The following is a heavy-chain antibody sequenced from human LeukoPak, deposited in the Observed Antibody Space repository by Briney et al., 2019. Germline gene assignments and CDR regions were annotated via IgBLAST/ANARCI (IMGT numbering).Heavy chain of an antibody. V-gene: IGHV3-74*01. CDR3: ARDRSDYFDY. CDR1: GFTFGSYA. D-gene: IGHD3-3*01. J-gene: IGHJ4*02. Sequence: GGSLRLSCAASGFTFGSYAMSWVRQAPGEGLVWVSRIKSDGSSTSYADSVKGRFTISRDNAKNTLYLQMNSLRAEDTAVYYCARDRSDYFDYWGQGTLVTVSS. CDR2: IKSDGSST.